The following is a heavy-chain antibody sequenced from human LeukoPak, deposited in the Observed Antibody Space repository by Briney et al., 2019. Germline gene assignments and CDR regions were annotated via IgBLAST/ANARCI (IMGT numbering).Heavy chain of an antibody. Sequence: PSETLSLTCTVSGGSISSYYWSWIRQPPGKGLEWIGYIYTSGSTNYNPSPQSRVTISVDTSKNQFSLKLSSVTAADTAVYYCARHLGRTTIAAYWGQGTLVTVSS. CDR1: GGSISSYY. CDR2: IYTSGST. J-gene: IGHJ4*02. V-gene: IGHV4-4*09. CDR3: ARHLGRTTIAAY. D-gene: IGHD6-6*01.